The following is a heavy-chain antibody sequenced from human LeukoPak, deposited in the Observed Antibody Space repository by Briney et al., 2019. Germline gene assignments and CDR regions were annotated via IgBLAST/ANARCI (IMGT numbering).Heavy chain of an antibody. CDR3: AREGTLRAHWDPFDY. J-gene: IGHJ4*02. CDR2: IKIDGSEI. Sequence: GGSLRLSCAVSGFIFSNYWMSWVRQAPGKGLEWVATIKIDGSEIYYVDSVRGRFTISRDNVRNSLYLQMHSLRGEDTAVYYCAREGTLRAHWDPFDYRGQGTLVTVSS. V-gene: IGHV3-7*01. CDR1: GFIFSNYW. D-gene: IGHD1-1*01.